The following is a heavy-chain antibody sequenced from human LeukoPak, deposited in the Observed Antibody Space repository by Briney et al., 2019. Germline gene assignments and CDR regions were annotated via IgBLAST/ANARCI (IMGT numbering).Heavy chain of an antibody. CDR1: GDSVSSISVA. Sequence: SQTLSLTCAISGDSVSSISVAWNWIRQSPSRGLEWLGRTYYRSKWYYEYAVSVRGRININPDPSKNQFSLQLNSVTPEDTAVYYCALARSEYHYGMDVWGQGTTVTVSS. CDR2: TYYRSKWYY. CDR3: ALARSEYHYGMDV. V-gene: IGHV6-1*01. J-gene: IGHJ6*02.